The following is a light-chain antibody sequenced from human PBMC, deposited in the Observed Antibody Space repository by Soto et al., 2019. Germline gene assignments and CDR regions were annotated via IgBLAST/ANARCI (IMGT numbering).Light chain of an antibody. Sequence: QSALTQPASVSGSPGQSITISCTGTSSDVGGYNYVSWFQHHPGKAPKLIIYEVTKRPSGVPDRFSGSKSGNTASLTVSGLQAEDEADYYCSSYAGSNNFVFGTGTKLTVL. CDR1: SSDVGGYNY. V-gene: IGLV2-8*01. CDR2: EVT. CDR3: SSYAGSNNFV. J-gene: IGLJ1*01.